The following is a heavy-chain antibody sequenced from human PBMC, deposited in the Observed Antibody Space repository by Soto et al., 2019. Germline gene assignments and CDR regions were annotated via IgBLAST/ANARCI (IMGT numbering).Heavy chain of an antibody. CDR2: ISGSGGST. D-gene: IGHD3-3*01. J-gene: IGHJ6*03. CDR3: AKRTRITIFGVVINYYYYYMDV. CDR1: GFTFSSYA. V-gene: IGHV3-23*01. Sequence: GGSLRLSCAASGFTFSSYAMSWVRQAPGKGLEWVSAISGSGGSTYYADSVKGRFTISRDNSKNTPYLQMNSLRAEDTAVYYCAKRTRITIFGVVINYYYYYMDVWGKGTTVTVSS.